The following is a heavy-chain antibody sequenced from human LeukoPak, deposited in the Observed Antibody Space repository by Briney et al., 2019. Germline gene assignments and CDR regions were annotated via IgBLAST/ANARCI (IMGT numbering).Heavy chain of an antibody. J-gene: IGHJ5*02. CDR2: MNPKNGAT. CDR3: ARMDRLSATPTTDWFDP. D-gene: IGHD3-16*02. V-gene: IGHV1-8*01. CDR1: GYTFTSYG. Sequence: EASVTVSCKASGYTFTSYGINWVRPATGQGLEWMGWMNPKNGATRYAQKFQGRVTMTRDTSIGTAYMELSSLVSEDTAAYYCARMDRLSATPTTDWFDPWGQGSLVTVSS.